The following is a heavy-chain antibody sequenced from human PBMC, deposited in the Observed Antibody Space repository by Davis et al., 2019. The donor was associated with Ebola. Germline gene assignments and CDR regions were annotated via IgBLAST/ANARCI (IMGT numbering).Heavy chain of an antibody. V-gene: IGHV1-8*01. D-gene: IGHD5-12*01. J-gene: IGHJ4*02. CDR2: INPNTGNS. CDR1: GYTFTNYD. CDR3: VRVGYSGPPEFDY. Sequence: AASVKVSCKASGYTFTNYDINWVRQAPGQGLEWMGWINPNTGNSGYAQNFQGRVTMTADTSINTAYMELNSLRSEDTAIYYCVRVGYSGPPEFDYWGQGTLVTVSS.